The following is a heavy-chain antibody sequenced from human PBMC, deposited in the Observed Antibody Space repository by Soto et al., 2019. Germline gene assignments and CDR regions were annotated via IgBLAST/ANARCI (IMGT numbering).Heavy chain of an antibody. CDR3: AREVVLDKLYFDN. J-gene: IGHJ4*02. CDR2: ISGSGGST. CDR1: GFTFSSYA. V-gene: IGHV3-23*01. Sequence: EVQLLESGGGLVQPGGSLRLSCAASGFTFSSYAMSWVRQAPGKGLEWVSAISGSGGSTYYADSVKGRFTISRDNSKNTLLLQMNSLRTEETAVYYCAREVVLDKLYFDNWGQGILVTVSS. D-gene: IGHD2-21*01.